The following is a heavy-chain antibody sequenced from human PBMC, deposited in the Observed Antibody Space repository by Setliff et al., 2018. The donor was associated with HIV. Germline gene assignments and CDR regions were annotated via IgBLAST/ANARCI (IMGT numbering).Heavy chain of an antibody. J-gene: IGHJ5*02. Sequence: ASVKVSCKASGYNFTDYDINWVRQATGQGLEWMGWMNPNNGNTGYAERFQGRVTMTRDTSISTAYMELSSLRSDDTAVYYCARGTAPRPASVLEFLEWLFPSWFDPWGQGTLVTVSS. CDR3: ARGTAPRPASVLEFLEWLFPSWFDP. CDR1: GYNFTDYD. CDR2: MNPNNGNT. V-gene: IGHV1-8*02. D-gene: IGHD3-3*02.